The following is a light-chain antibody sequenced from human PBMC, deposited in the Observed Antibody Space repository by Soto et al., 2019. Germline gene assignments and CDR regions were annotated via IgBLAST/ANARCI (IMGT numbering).Light chain of an antibody. J-gene: IGKJ1*01. Sequence: EIVLTQSPATLSLSPGERATLYCRASQSVSNYLAWYQHKPGQAPRLLIYTASTRATGIPARFSGSGSGTDVTLTIISLEHEEFAVYYCQQHSTWAPWTFGQGTKVEVK. CDR1: QSVSNY. CDR2: TAS. CDR3: QQHSTWAPWT. V-gene: IGKV3-11*01.